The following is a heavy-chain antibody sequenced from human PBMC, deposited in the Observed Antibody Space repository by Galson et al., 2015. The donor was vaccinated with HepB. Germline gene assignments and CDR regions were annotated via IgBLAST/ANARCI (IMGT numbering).Heavy chain of an antibody. V-gene: IGHV3-21*01. J-gene: IGHJ4*02. CDR2: ISPNDDYI. CDR1: GFTFRSYS. Sequence: SLRLSCAASGFTFRSYSMNWVRQAPGKGLEWVSSISPNDDYIYYAETPRGRFSISRDNDRNSLYLQMNSLRAEDTAVDYCASGGLQKQRNDYFDFWGRGTLVTVSS. CDR3: ASGGLQKQRNDYFDF. D-gene: IGHD3-16*01.